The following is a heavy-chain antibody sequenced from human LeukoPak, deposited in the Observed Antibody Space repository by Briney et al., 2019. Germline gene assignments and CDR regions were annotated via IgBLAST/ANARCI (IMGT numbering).Heavy chain of an antibody. CDR2: IYTSGST. V-gene: IGHV4-4*07. D-gene: IGHD3-10*01. J-gene: IGHJ3*02. CDR3: ARYGSGSYLDPFDI. Sequence: SETLSLTCTVSGGSISGYYWSWIRQPAGKGLEWIGRIYTSGSTNYNPSLRSRVNMSIDTSKNQFSLKVISVTAADTAVYYCARYGSGSYLDPFDIWGQGTMVIVSS. CDR1: GGSISGYY.